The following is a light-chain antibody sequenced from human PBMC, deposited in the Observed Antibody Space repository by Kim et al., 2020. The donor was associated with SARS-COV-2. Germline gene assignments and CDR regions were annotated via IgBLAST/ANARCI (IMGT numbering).Light chain of an antibody. CDR1: QDISNY. Sequence: DIQMTQSPSSLSASAGDRVTITCQASQDISNYLNWYQQKAGKAPKLLIYDASNLETGVPTRFSGSGSWTEFTFTISSLQPEDIATYYCQQYDNLPLTLTFGGGTKLEIK. CDR2: DAS. J-gene: IGKJ4*01. V-gene: IGKV1-33*01. CDR3: QQYDNLPLTLT.